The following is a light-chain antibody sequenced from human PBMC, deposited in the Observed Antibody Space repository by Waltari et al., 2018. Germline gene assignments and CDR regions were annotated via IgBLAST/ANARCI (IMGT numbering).Light chain of an antibody. CDR2: SND. CDR1: SSNLGKNT. J-gene: IGLJ3*02. Sequence: QSVLTQPPSASGTPGQRVSISCSGRSSNLGKNTINWYQQVPGRAPKPLIYSNDERPSGVPDRFAGSKSGTSGSRAISGLQSEDEADYYCAAWDDSLNGWVFGGGTKLTVL. CDR3: AAWDDSLNGWV. V-gene: IGLV1-44*01.